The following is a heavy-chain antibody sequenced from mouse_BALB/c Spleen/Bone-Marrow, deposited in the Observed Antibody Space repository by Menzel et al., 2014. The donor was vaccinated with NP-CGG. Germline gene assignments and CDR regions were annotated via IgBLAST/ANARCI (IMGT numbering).Heavy chain of an antibody. J-gene: IGHJ3*01. CDR1: GYSFTTYW. CDR3: AREKVYYGISWFAY. Sequence: QVQLKESGTEVVRPGASVKLSCKASGYSFTTYWMNWVKQRPGQGLEWIGMIHPSDSETRLNQKSKDKATLTVDKSSSTAYMQLNSPTSEDSAVYYCAREKVYYGISWFAYWGQGTLVTVSA. D-gene: IGHD2-1*01. CDR2: IHPSDSET. V-gene: IGHV1-61*01.